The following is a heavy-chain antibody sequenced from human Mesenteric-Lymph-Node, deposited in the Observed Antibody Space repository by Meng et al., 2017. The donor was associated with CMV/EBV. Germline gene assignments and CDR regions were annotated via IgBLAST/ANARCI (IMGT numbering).Heavy chain of an antibody. J-gene: IGHJ6*02. Sequence: GESLKISCAASGFTFSSYEMNWVRQAPGKGLEWVSYISSSGSTIYYADSVKGRFTISRDNAKNSLYLQMNSLRAEDTAVYYCARDATPRGFSGLAVWGQGTTVTVSS. CDR3: ARDATPRGFSGLAV. CDR1: GFTFSSYE. D-gene: IGHD3-10*01. CDR2: ISSSGSTI. V-gene: IGHV3-48*03.